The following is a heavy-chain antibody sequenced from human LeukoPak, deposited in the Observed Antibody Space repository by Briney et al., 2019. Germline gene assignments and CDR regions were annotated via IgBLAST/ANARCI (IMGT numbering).Heavy chain of an antibody. CDR1: GFTVSSNY. CDR3: AGYIAAADYYFDY. J-gene: IGHJ4*02. D-gene: IGHD6-13*01. Sequence: GGSLRLSCAASGFTVSSNYMSWVRQAPGKGLEWVSVIYSGGSTYYADSVKGRFTISRDNSKNTLYLQMNSLRAEDTAVCYCAGYIAAADYYFDYWGQGTLVTVSS. V-gene: IGHV3-53*01. CDR2: IYSGGST.